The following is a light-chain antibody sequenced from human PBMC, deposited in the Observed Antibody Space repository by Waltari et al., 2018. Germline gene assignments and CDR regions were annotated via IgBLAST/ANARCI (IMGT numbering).Light chain of an antibody. CDR1: RSVSSRY. J-gene: IGKJ2*03. CDR3: HQYGGAPGS. CDR2: GAS. Sequence: DTVLEQSPGTLSLSPGDRATLPCRASRSVSSRYLAWYQQKPGRAPRLLIYGASSRATGIPDRFSGSGSGTDFILTISRLEPEDFAVYFCHQYGGAPGSFGQGTKLEIK. V-gene: IGKV3-20*01.